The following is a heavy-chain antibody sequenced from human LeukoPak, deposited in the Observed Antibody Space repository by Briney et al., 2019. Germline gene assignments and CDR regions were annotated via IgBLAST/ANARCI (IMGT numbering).Heavy chain of an antibody. CDR1: DGSINSRGYY. CDR3: ATTTIRLGY. CDR2: ISIYYSGST. Sequence: SETLSLTCTVSDGSINSRGYYWAWIRQPPGKGLEWIGSISIYYSGSTYYNPSLKSRVTISVDTSKSQFSLKLSSVTAADTAVYYCATTTIRLGYWGQGTLVTVSS. J-gene: IGHJ4*02. V-gene: IGHV4-39*07. D-gene: IGHD1-26*01.